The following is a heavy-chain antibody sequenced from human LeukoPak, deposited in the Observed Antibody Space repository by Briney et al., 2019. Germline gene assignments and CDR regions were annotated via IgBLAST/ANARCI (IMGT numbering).Heavy chain of an antibody. CDR1: GYTFTGYY. V-gene: IGHV1-2*02. CDR2: INPNSGGT. D-gene: IGHD3-10*01. CDR3: ARALWLGDQSYHY. Sequence: ASVKVSCKASGYTFTGYYMHWVRQAPGQGLEWMGWINPNSGGTNYARKFQGRVTMTRDTSISTAYMELSRLRSDDTAVYYCARALWLGDQSYHYWGQGTLVTVSS. J-gene: IGHJ4*02.